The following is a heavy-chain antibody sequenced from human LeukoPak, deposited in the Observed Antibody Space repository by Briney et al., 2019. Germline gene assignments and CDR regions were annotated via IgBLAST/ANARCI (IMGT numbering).Heavy chain of an antibody. Sequence: GGSLRLSCTASGFTFGSFWMAWVRQAPGKGLEWVANIKQDGSLQYYGDSVKGRFTISRDNAKNSLYLQMNNLRAEDTALYYCATSYDSSGCDWGQGTLVTVSS. V-gene: IGHV3-7*01. J-gene: IGHJ4*02. CDR1: GFTFGSFW. D-gene: IGHD3-22*01. CDR2: IKQDGSLQ. CDR3: ATSYDSSGCD.